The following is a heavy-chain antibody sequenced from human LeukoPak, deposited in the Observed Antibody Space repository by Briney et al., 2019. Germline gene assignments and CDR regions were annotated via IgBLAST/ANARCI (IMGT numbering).Heavy chain of an antibody. J-gene: IGHJ3*02. Sequence: SETLSLTCTVSGGSISNHYWSWIRQPPGKGLEWIGYIYYSGSTNYNPSLKSRVSISVDTSKKQFSLKPSSVTAADTAMYYCARGGYCSSTSCYGDDAFDIWGQGTMVTVSS. CDR3: ARGGYCSSTSCYGDDAFDI. CDR2: IYYSGST. V-gene: IGHV4-59*11. CDR1: GGSISNHY. D-gene: IGHD2-2*01.